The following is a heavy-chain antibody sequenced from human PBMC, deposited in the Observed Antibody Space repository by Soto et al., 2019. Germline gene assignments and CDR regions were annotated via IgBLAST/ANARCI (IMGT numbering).Heavy chain of an antibody. CDR1: GYSFTSYW. J-gene: IGHJ4*02. V-gene: IGHV5-51*01. D-gene: IGHD3-22*01. CDR2: IYPGDSDT. Sequence: GESLKISCKGSGYSFTSYWIGWVRQMPGKGLEWMGIIYPGDSDTRYSPSFQGQVTISADKSISTAYLQWSSLKASDTAMYYCARRTPQYYYDSSGYYEPYFDYWGQGTLVTVSS. CDR3: ARRTPQYYYDSSGYYEPYFDY.